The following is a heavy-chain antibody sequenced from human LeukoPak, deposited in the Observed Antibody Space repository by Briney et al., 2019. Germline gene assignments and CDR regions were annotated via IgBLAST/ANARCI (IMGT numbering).Heavy chain of an antibody. V-gene: IGHV3-53*01. J-gene: IGHJ6*03. CDR1: GFTVSSNY. D-gene: IGHD2-8*01. Sequence: GGSLRLSCAASGFTVSSNYMSWVRQAPRKGLEWVSVIYSGGSTYYADSVKGRFTISRDNSKNTLYLQMNSLRAEDTAVYYCARGRVSYYYYMDVWGKGTTVTVSS. CDR3: ARGRVSYYYYMDV. CDR2: IYSGGST.